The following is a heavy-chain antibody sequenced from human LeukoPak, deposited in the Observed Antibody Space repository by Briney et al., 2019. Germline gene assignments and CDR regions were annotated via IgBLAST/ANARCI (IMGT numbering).Heavy chain of an antibody. CDR1: RFTFSSYW. Sequence: GSLRLSCAASRFTFSSYWMHWVREAPGKGLVWVSRINSDGSSTSYADSVKGRFTISRDNAKNMLYLQMNSLRAEDTAVYYCARGGDDYVWGSPLDYWGQGTLVTVSS. V-gene: IGHV3-74*01. J-gene: IGHJ4*02. D-gene: IGHD3-16*01. CDR3: ARGGDDYVWGSPLDY. CDR2: INSDGSST.